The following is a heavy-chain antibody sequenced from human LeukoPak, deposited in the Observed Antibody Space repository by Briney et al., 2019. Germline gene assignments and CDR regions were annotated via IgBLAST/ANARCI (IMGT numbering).Heavy chain of an antibody. V-gene: IGHV4-59*01. CDR1: GGSISSYY. D-gene: IGHD3-22*01. Sequence: SETLSLTCTVSGGSISSYYRSWIRQPPGKGLEWIGYIYYSGSTNYNPSLKSRVTISVDTSKNQFSLKLSSVTAADTAVYYCARADSSGYPYFDYWGQGTLVTVSS. CDR3: ARADSSGYPYFDY. J-gene: IGHJ4*02. CDR2: IYYSGST.